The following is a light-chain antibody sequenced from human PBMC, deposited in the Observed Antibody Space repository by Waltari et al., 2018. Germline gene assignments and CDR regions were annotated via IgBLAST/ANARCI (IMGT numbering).Light chain of an antibody. CDR3: QQSYSTPLT. CDR2: AAS. CDR1: QSISNY. J-gene: IGKJ4*01. Sequence: DIQMTQSPSSLSASVGDRVTITCRASQSISNYINWYQQKPGRATNLLIYAASNLQSGVPSRFSGSGSGTDFTLTISSLQPEDFATYYCQQSYSTPLTFGGGTKVEIK. V-gene: IGKV1-39*01.